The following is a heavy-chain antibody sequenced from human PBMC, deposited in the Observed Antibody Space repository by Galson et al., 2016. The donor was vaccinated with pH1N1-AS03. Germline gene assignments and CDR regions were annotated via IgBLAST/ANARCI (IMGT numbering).Heavy chain of an antibody. Sequence: LRLSCAVSGFIFSHYWMYWVRQAPGKGLEWVSRINSDGRDTYYADSVKGRFTISRNNAKNSLYLQMNSLRAEDTAVYYCARVPYSYGMDVWGQGTTVTVSS. CDR2: INSDGRDT. V-gene: IGHV3-74*01. CDR3: ARVPYSYGMDV. J-gene: IGHJ6*02. CDR1: GFIFSHYW.